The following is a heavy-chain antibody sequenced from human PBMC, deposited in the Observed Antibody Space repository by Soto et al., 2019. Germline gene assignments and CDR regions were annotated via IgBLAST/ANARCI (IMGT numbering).Heavy chain of an antibody. CDR3: ARGVQRGSHFYGMDV. D-gene: IGHD1-26*01. CDR2: FYPGDSDI. CDR1: GDSFTTYW. J-gene: IGHJ6*02. V-gene: IGHV5-51*01. Sequence: PGVSLKIACVGDGDSFTTYWVALVRKLQGKGLEWMGLFYPGDSDITYSPSFQGQVTISGDKSITTAYLQWSSLKASDTAIYYCARGVQRGSHFYGMDVWGQGNMVTVS.